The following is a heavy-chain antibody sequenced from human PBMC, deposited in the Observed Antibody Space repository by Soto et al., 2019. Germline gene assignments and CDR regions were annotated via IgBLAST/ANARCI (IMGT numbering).Heavy chain of an antibody. D-gene: IGHD3-10*01. CDR1: GGSISSYY. V-gene: IGHV4-4*07. CDR2: IYTSGST. Sequence: ASETLSLTCTVSGGSISSYYWSWIRQPAGKGLEWIGRIYTSGSTNYNPSLKSRVTMSVDTSKNQFSLKLSSVTAADTAVYYCARVQKGYYYGSVTYYYGMDVWGQGTTVTVSS. J-gene: IGHJ6*02. CDR3: ARVQKGYYYGSVTYYYGMDV.